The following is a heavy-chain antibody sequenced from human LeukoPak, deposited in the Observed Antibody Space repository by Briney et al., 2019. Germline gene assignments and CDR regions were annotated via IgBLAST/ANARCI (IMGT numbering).Heavy chain of an antibody. Sequence: PSETLSLTCTVSGYSISSGSYWGWIRQPPGKGLEWVGSIYHSGSTYHNPSLKSRVTISVDTSKNQFSLKLSSVTAADTAVYYCARVSANYYGSGSYYRGFDYWGQGTLVTVSS. J-gene: IGHJ4*02. CDR1: GYSISSGSY. CDR2: IYHSGST. V-gene: IGHV4-38-2*02. CDR3: ARVSANYYGSGSYYRGFDY. D-gene: IGHD3-10*01.